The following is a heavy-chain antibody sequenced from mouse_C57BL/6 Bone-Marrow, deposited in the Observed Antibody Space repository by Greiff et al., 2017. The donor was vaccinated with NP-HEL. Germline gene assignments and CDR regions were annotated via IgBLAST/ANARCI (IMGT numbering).Heavy chain of an antibody. CDR3: ARHYSNYVGYAMDY. CDR2: IDPSDSYT. D-gene: IGHD2-5*01. J-gene: IGHJ4*01. Sequence: QVQLQQPGAELVKPGASVKLSCKASGYTFTSYWMQWVKQRPGQGLEWIGEIDPSDSYTNYNQKLKGKATLTVDKSSSTAYMQLSSLTSEDSAVYYCARHYSNYVGYAMDYWGQGTSVTVSS. CDR1: GYTFTSYW. V-gene: IGHV1-50*01.